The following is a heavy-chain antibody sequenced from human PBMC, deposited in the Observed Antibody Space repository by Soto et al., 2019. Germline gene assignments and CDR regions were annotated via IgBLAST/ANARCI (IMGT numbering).Heavy chain of an antibody. V-gene: IGHV1-69*01. CDR3: ARVPSIAARHFDY. Sequence: QVQLVQSGAEVKKPGSSVKVSCKASGGTFSSYAISWVRQAPGQGLEWMGGIIPIFGTANYAQKCQGRVTITADESTSTAYMELSSLRSEDKAVYYCARVPSIAARHFDYWGQGTLVSVSS. CDR1: GGTFSSYA. D-gene: IGHD6-6*01. CDR2: IIPIFGTA. J-gene: IGHJ4*02.